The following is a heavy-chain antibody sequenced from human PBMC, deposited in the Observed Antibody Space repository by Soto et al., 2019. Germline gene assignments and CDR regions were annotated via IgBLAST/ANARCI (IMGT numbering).Heavy chain of an antibody. J-gene: IGHJ4*02. Sequence: GASVKVSCKASGGTFSSYTISWVRQAPGQGLEWMGWISAYNGDTNYAQKLQGRVTMTTDTSTSTAYMELRSLRSDDTAVYYCARAPSYDYIWGSYRSIVDYWGQGTLVTVSS. CDR3: ARAPSYDYIWGSYRSIVDY. V-gene: IGHV1-18*01. D-gene: IGHD3-16*02. CDR1: GGTFSSYT. CDR2: ISAYNGDT.